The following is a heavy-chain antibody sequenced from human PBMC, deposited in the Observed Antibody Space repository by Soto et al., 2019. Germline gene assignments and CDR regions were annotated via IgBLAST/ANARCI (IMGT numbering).Heavy chain of an antibody. V-gene: IGHV3-21*01. CDR1: GFTFSSYA. D-gene: IGHD6-19*01. J-gene: IGHJ4*02. CDR2: ISSSSGYT. Sequence: GGSLRLSCAASGFTFSSYAMSWVRQAPGKGLEWVSSISSSSGYTYYADSVKGRFTISRDNAKNSLYLQMNSLRAEDTAVYYCAREYSSGWDDYWGQGTLATVSS. CDR3: AREYSSGWDDY.